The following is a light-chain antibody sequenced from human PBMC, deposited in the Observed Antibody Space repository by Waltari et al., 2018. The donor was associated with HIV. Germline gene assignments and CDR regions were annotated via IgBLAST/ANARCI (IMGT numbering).Light chain of an antibody. CDR1: HSIDDK. CDR3: QQYKNWPPLT. CDR2: AAS. V-gene: IGKV3-15*01. Sequence: EPVITQSPAPLSACPGDTVTLSCTARHSIDDKLAWYQQKPGQSPRLLFYAASTGATGVPGRFSGSGSGTQFPLTISSLQSEDSALYYCQQYKNWPPLTFGQGTKVEIK. J-gene: IGKJ1*01.